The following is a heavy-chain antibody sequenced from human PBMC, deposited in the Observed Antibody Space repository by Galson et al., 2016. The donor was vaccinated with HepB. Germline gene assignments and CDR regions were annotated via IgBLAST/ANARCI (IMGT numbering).Heavy chain of an antibody. CDR3: AKSSRGYSGSYFDS. D-gene: IGHD1-26*01. V-gene: IGHV3-23*01. CDR1: GFSFSGYA. J-gene: IGHJ4*02. Sequence: SLRLSCAASGFSFSGYAMNWVRQAPGKGLEWVSGLSGSGATTYYADSVKGRFTVYRDNSGNTLYLQMNSLRADDTAIYYCAKSSRGYSGSYFDSWSQGTLVTVSS. CDR2: LSGSGATT.